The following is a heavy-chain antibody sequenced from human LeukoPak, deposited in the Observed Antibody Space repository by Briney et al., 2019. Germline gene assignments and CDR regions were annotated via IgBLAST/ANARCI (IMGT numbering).Heavy chain of an antibody. D-gene: IGHD2-2*01. V-gene: IGHV3-33*01. J-gene: IGHJ4*02. CDR2: IWCDGSNK. CDR1: GFTFSSYG. CDR3: ARDCSSTSCYSHGFDY. Sequence: GRSLRLSCAASGFTFSSYGMHWVRQAPGKGLEWVAVIWCDGSNKYYADSVKGRFTISRDNSKNTLYLQMNSLRAEDTAVYYCARDCSSTSCYSHGFDYWGQGTLVTVSS.